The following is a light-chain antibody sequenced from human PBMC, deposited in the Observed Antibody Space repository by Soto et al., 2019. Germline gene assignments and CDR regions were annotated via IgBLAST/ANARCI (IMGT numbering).Light chain of an antibody. CDR3: QQYNNWQTWT. CDR1: QSISGN. Sequence: EILFTQSPGTLSLSPGERATLSCRASQSISGNYLAWYQQKPGQATRLLIYGASTRANGIPARFSGSGSETEFTLALSSLQAEDSSVYFCQQYNNWQTWTFGQGTKVDIK. J-gene: IGKJ1*01. V-gene: IGKV3-15*01. CDR2: GAS.